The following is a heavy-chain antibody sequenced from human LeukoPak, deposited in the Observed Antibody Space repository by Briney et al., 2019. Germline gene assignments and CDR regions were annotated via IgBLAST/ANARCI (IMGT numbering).Heavy chain of an antibody. Sequence: GASVKVSCKASGYTFTSYDINWVRQATGQGLEWMGWMNLNSGNTGYAQKFQGRVTMTRNTSISTAYMELSSLRSEDTAVYYCAIVVVAALYDAFDIWGQGTMVTVSS. J-gene: IGHJ3*02. CDR1: GYTFTSYD. CDR3: AIVVVAALYDAFDI. V-gene: IGHV1-8*01. CDR2: MNLNSGNT. D-gene: IGHD2-15*01.